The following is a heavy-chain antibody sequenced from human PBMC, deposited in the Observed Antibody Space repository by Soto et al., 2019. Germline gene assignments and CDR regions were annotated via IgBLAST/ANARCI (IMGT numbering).Heavy chain of an antibody. CDR1: GYTLTSYD. Sequence: GASVKVSCKASGYTLTSYDINWVRQATGQGLEWMGWMNPNSGNTGYAQKFQGRVTMTRNTSISTAYMELSSLRSEDTAVYYCARGLGSIVVVAASLYFQHWGQGTLVTVYS. CDR2: MNPNSGNT. D-gene: IGHD2-15*01. J-gene: IGHJ1*01. V-gene: IGHV1-8*01. CDR3: ARGLGSIVVVAASLYFQH.